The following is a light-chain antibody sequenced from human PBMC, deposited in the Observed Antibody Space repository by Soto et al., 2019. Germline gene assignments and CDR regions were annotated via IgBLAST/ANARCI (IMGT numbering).Light chain of an antibody. CDR2: VNS. CDR3: APWDDSLNGLV. CDR1: SSNIGTNT. Sequence: QSVLTQPHSASGTPGQRVTISCSGSSSNIGTNTVNWYQQLPGSAPKLLMFVNSQRPSGVPDRFSGSKSGTSASLAISGLQSEDEDEYYCAPWDDSLNGLVLGAGTQVTVL. J-gene: IGLJ1*01. V-gene: IGLV1-44*01.